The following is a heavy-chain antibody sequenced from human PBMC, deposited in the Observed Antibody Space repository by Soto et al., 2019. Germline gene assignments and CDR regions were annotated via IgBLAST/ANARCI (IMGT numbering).Heavy chain of an antibody. Sequence: GLSLSLSCAASGLTFSSYAMSWVRQAPGKGLEWVSAISGSGGSTYYADSVKGRFTISRDNSKNTLYLQMNSLRAEDTAVYYCAKIGRYSYGPYYFDYWGQGTLVTVSS. CDR2: ISGSGGST. D-gene: IGHD5-18*01. J-gene: IGHJ4*02. V-gene: IGHV3-23*01. CDR1: GLTFSSYA. CDR3: AKIGRYSYGPYYFDY.